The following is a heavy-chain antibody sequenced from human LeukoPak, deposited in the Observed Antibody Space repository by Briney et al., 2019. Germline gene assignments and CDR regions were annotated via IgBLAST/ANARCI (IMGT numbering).Heavy chain of an antibody. V-gene: IGHV4-30-4*01. CDR3: ARAFLTYYYDSSGYYYFDY. Sequence: PSETLSLTCTVSGGSISSGDYYWSWIRQPPGKGLEWIGYIYYSRSTYYNPSLKSRVTISVDTSKNQFSLKLSSVTAADTAVYYCARAFLTYYYDSSGYYYFDYWGQGTLVTVSS. D-gene: IGHD3-22*01. CDR2: IYYSRST. CDR1: GGSISSGDYY. J-gene: IGHJ4*02.